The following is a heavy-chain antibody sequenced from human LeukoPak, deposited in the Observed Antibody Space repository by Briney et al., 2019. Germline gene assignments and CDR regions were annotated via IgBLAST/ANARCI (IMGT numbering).Heavy chain of an antibody. J-gene: IGHJ5*02. CDR1: GYTFTDYA. D-gene: IGHD2-15*01. CDR2: INTGKGNT. CDR3: ARDHVVGLAPFDP. V-gene: IGHV1-3*04. Sequence: GASVKVSCEASGYTFTDYAMHWVRQAPGERLEWMGWINTGKGNTKYSQKFQGRVTITMDTSASTAYMELSSLRSEDTAVYYCARDHVVGLAPFDPWGQGTLVTVSS.